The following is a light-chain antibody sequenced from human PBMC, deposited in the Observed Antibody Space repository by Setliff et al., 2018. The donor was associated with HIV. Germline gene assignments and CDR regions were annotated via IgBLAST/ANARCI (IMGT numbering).Light chain of an antibody. J-gene: IGKJ3*01. CDR1: QSLLFSNHKDY. Sequence: DIVMTQSPDSLSVSLGERATINCKSSQSLLFSNHKDYLSWFQQKPGQPPKLIISWASTRESGVPDRFTGSGSGTDFTLTITGLQAEDVALYYCQQHFDTPFTVGPGTKVDIK. CDR2: WAS. CDR3: QQHFDTPFT. V-gene: IGKV4-1*01.